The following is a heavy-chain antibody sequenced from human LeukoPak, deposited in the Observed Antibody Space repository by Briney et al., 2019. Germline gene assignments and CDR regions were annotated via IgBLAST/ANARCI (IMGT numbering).Heavy chain of an antibody. Sequence: GASVKVSCKASGYTFTSYDINWVRQATGQGLEWMGWMNPNSGNTGYAQKFQGRVTMTEDTSTDTAYMELSSLRSEDTAVYYCATWDDYGDYDFYYWGQGTLVTVSS. D-gene: IGHD4-17*01. CDR2: MNPNSGNT. V-gene: IGHV1-8*01. J-gene: IGHJ4*02. CDR1: GYTFTSYD. CDR3: ATWDDYGDYDFYY.